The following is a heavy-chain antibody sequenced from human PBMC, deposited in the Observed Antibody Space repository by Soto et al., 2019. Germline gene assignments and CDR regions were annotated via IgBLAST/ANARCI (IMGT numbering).Heavy chain of an antibody. Sequence: GSLRLSCAASGFTVSSHYMSWVRQAPGKGLEWVSVIYSGGSTYYADSVKGRFTISRDNSKNTLYLQLNSLRAEDTAVYYCAREDSSGWSLDYWGQGTLATVSS. CDR1: GFTVSSHY. V-gene: IGHV3-53*01. CDR3: AREDSSGWSLDY. J-gene: IGHJ4*02. D-gene: IGHD6-19*01. CDR2: IYSGGST.